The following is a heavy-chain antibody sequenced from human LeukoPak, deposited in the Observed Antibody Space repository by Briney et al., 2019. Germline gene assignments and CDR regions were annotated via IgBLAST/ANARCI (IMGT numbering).Heavy chain of an antibody. CDR1: GFTFSSYA. CDR3: AKDPGGDYDYVWGSYRN. CDR2: ISGSGGST. D-gene: IGHD3-16*02. V-gene: IGHV3-23*01. J-gene: IGHJ4*02. Sequence: GGSLRLSCAASGFTFSSYAMSWVRQAPGKGLEWVSAISGSGGSTYYADSMKGRFTISRDNSKNTLYLQMNSLRAEDTAVYYCAKDPGGDYDYVWGSYRNWGQGTLVTVSS.